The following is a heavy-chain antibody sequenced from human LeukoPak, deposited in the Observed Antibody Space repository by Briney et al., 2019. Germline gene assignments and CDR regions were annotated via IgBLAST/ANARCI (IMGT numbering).Heavy chain of an antibody. D-gene: IGHD6-13*01. CDR1: GYTFTSYG. CDR3: ARGAHFLRSSSLWTRPLDY. CDR2: ISAYNGNT. Sequence: ASVKVSCKASGYTFTSYGISWVRQAPGQGLEWMGWISAYNGNTNYAQKLQGRVTMTTDTSTSTAYMELRSLRSDDTAVYYCARGAHFLRSSSLWTRPLDYWGQGTLVTVSS. V-gene: IGHV1-18*01. J-gene: IGHJ4*02.